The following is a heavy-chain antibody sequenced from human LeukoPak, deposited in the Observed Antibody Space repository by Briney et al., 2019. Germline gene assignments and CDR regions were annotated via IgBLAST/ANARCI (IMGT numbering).Heavy chain of an antibody. CDR3: ARDDYYDSSGYYTLDY. Sequence: SVKVSCKASGGTFSSYAISLVRQAPGQGLEWMGGIIPIFGTANYAQKFQGRVTITADESTSTAYMELSSLRSEDTAVYYCARDDYYDSSGYYTLDYWGQGTLVTVSS. CDR1: GGTFSSYA. CDR2: IIPIFGTA. J-gene: IGHJ4*02. V-gene: IGHV1-69*01. D-gene: IGHD3-22*01.